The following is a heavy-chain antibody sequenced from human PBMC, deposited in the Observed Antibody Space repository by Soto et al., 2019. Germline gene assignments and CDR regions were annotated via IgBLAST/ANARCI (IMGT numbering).Heavy chain of an antibody. V-gene: IGHV4-39*01. J-gene: IGHJ5*02. CDR1: GGSVTSSSSS. CDR3: ARQPTGYPNWFDA. Sequence: QVQLQESGPGLVNPSETLSLTCTVSGGSVTSSSSSWAWVRQPPGKGLHWNGTIFYGHGTYYNPSLESRVTIPLATSKIQFSLELTSVTAADTAVYYCARQPTGYPNWFDAWGRGILVIVSS. D-gene: IGHD3-9*01. CDR2: IFYGHGT.